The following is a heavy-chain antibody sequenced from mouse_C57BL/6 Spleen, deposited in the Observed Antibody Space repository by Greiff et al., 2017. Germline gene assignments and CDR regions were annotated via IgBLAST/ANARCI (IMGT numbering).Heavy chain of an antibody. CDR1: GYTFTSYG. V-gene: IGHV1-81*01. CDR2: ISPRSGNT. CDR3: ARSTVVATPLDY. J-gene: IGHJ4*01. Sequence: VQLQQSGAELARPGASVKLSCAASGYTFTSYGISWVKQRTGQGLEWIGEISPRSGNTYYNEKFKGKATLTADKSSSTAYMELRSLTSEDSAVYFCARSTVVATPLDYWGQGTSVTVSS. D-gene: IGHD1-1*01.